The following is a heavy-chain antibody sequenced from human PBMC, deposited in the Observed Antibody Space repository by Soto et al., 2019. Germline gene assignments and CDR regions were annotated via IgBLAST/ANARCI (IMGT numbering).Heavy chain of an antibody. CDR2: ISWDGGST. CDR1: GFTFDDYT. D-gene: IGHD2-2*01. Sequence: GGSLRLSCAASGFTFDDYTMHWVRQAPGKGLEWVSLISWDGGSTYYADSVKGRFTISRDNSKNSLYLQMNSLRTEDTALYYCAKDGSTSPGRYYFDYWGQGTLVTVPQ. CDR3: AKDGSTSPGRYYFDY. J-gene: IGHJ4*02. V-gene: IGHV3-43*01.